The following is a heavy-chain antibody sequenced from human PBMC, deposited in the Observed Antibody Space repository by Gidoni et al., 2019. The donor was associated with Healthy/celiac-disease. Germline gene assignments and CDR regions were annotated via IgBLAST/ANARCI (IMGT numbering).Heavy chain of an antibody. V-gene: IGHV3-15*01. CDR2: IKSKTDGGTT. CDR3: TTIPRGSYFLGYYFDY. D-gene: IGHD1-26*01. J-gene: IGHJ4*02. Sequence: EVQLVESGGGVVKPGGALRLSCAASGFTFSNAWMSWVRQAPGKGLEWVGRIKSKTDGGTTDYAAPVKGRFTISRDDSKNTLYLQMNSLKTEDTAVYYCTTIPRGSYFLGYYFDYWGQGTLVTVSS. CDR1: GFTFSNAW.